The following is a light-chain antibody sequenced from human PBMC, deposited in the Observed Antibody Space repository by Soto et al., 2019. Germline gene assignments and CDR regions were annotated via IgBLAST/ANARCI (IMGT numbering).Light chain of an antibody. CDR1: QSISSY. V-gene: IGKV1-39*01. Sequence: DIQMTQAPSSLSASIGKRVTITCRASQSISSYLNWYQQKPGKAPKLLIYAASSLQSGVPSRFSGSGSGTDFTLTISSLQSKDFAVYYCQQYNNRLLRLGQGTKVDIK. CDR2: AAS. J-gene: IGKJ1*01. CDR3: QQYNNRLLR.